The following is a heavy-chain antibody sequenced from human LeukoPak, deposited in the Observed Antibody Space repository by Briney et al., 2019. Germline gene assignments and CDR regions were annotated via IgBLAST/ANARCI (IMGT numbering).Heavy chain of an antibody. CDR1: GGSISSGSYY. J-gene: IGHJ4*02. D-gene: IGHD5-18*01. V-gene: IGHV4-61*01. Sequence: SETLSLTCTISGGSISSGSYYWSWIRQPPGKGLEWIGYIYYSGSTNYNPSLKSRVTISVDTSKNQFSLKLSSVTAADTAVYYCASFNVDTAMAYFDYWGQGTLVTVSS. CDR3: ASFNVDTAMAYFDY. CDR2: IYYSGST.